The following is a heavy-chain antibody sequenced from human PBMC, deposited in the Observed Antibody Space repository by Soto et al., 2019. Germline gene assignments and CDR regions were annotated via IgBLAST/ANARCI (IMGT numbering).Heavy chain of an antibody. CDR3: ARVRSGYYPTLDY. J-gene: IGHJ4*02. CDR2: IWYDGTNE. Sequence: GGSLRLSCTASGFTFSTYGMHWVRQAPGEGLERVAVIWYDGTNEYYADSVKGRFTISRGNSKNTLYLQMNSLRAEDTAVYYCARVRSGYYPTLDYWSQGTLVTVSS. D-gene: IGHD3-22*01. V-gene: IGHV3-33*01. CDR1: GFTFSTYG.